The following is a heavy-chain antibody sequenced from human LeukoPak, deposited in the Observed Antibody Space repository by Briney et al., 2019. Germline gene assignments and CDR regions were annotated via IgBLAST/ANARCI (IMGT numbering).Heavy chain of an antibody. CDR3: ARRMGRGVMPDY. Sequence: ASVKVSCKASGYSFSNYDISWVRQAPGQGLEWMGWVSSYNGNTNHAQRLQGRVNMTTDTSTTTAYMELRSLSYEDTAVYYCARRMGRGVMPDYWGQGTLVIVSS. V-gene: IGHV1-18*01. CDR2: VSSYNGNT. J-gene: IGHJ4*02. D-gene: IGHD3-10*01. CDR1: GYSFSNYD.